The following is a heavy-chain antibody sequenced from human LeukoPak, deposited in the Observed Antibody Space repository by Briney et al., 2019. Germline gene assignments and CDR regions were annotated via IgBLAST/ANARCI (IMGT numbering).Heavy chain of an antibody. J-gene: IGHJ6*04. V-gene: IGHV3-48*03. CDR2: ISSSGSTI. CDR1: GFTFSSYE. CDR3: AELGITMIGGV. Sequence: GRSLRLSCAASGFTFSSYEMNWVRQAPGKGLEWVSYISSSGSTIYYADSVKGRFTISRHNAKNSLYLQMNSLRAEDTAVYYCAELGITMIGGVWGKGTTVTISS. D-gene: IGHD3-10*02.